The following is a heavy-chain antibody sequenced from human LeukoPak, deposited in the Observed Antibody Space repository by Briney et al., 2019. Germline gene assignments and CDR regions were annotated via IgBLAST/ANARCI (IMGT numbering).Heavy chain of an antibody. Sequence: PSETLSLTCTVSGYSISTGYYWDWIRQPPGKGLEWIGTFYHGGSTYYNPSLKSRVTISVDTSKNQFSLKLSSVTAADTAAYYCARVTAGRGYWGQGTLVTVSS. D-gene: IGHD5-18*01. J-gene: IGHJ4*02. V-gene: IGHV4-38-2*02. CDR2: FYHGGST. CDR3: ARVTAGRGY. CDR1: GYSISTGYY.